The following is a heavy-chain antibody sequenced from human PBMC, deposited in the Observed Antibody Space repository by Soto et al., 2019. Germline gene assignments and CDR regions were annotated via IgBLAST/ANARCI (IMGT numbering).Heavy chain of an antibody. CDR1: GFPFSSYD. J-gene: IGHJ4*02. V-gene: IGHV3-13*01. CDR3: ARGLYYDFWSGYEKYYFDY. CDR2: IGTAGDT. Sequence: GGSMRVSCAASGFPFSSYDRHWVRQDTGKGLEWVSAIGTAGDTYYPGSVKGRFTISRENAKNSLYLQMNSLRAGDTAVYYCARGLYYDFWSGYEKYYFDYWGQGTLVTVSS. D-gene: IGHD3-3*01.